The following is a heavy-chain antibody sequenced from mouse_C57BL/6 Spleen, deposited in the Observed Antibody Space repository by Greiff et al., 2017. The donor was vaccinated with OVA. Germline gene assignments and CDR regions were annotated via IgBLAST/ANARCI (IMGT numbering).Heavy chain of an antibody. Sequence: QVQLQQSGAELVRPGASVTLSCKASGYTFTDYEMHWVKQTPVHGLEWIGAIDPETGGTAYNQKFKGKAILTADKSSSTAYMELRSLTSEDSAVYYCTRKIGYGSTFDYWGQGTTLTVSS. CDR1: GYTFTDYE. D-gene: IGHD1-1*01. V-gene: IGHV1-15*01. CDR3: TRKIGYGSTFDY. J-gene: IGHJ2*01. CDR2: IDPETGGT.